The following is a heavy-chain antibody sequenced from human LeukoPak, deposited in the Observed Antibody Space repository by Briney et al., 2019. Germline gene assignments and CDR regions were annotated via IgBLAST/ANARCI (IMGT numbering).Heavy chain of an antibody. CDR1: GGSISSCY. Sequence: PSETLSLTCTVSGGSISSCYWSWIRQPPGKGLEWIGYIYYSGSTNYNPSLKSRVTISVDTSKNQFSLKLSSVTAADTAVYYCARVRGYRDGYNHPFDYWGQGTLDTVSS. V-gene: IGHV4-59*01. D-gene: IGHD5-24*01. CDR3: ARVRGYRDGYNHPFDY. J-gene: IGHJ4*02. CDR2: IYYSGST.